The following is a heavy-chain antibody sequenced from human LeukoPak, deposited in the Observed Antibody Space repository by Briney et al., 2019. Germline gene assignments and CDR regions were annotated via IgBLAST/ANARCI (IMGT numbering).Heavy chain of an antibody. V-gene: IGHV1-2*02. CDR3: ARDLEVIPAADAFDI. CDR1: GYTFTGYY. J-gene: IGHJ3*02. CDR2: INPNSGGT. Sequence: ASVKVSCKASGYTFTGYYMHWVRQAPGQGLEWMGWINPNSGGTNYAQKFQGRVTMTRDTSISTAYMELSRLRSDDTAVYYCARDLEVIPAADAFDIWGQGTMVTVSS. D-gene: IGHD2-2*01.